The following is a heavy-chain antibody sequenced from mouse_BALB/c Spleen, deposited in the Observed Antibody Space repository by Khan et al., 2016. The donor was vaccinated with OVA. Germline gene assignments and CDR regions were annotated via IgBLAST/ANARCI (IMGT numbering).Heavy chain of an antibody. Sequence: EVELVESGGDLVTPGGSLKLSCAASGFTFSSYSMSWVRQTPDKRLEWVATISSGGDYTYYSDNVKGRFIISRDNAKHTLYLQMSSLKSEDTAMYYYASHLTESFAYWGQGTLVTVSA. CDR1: GFTFSSYS. CDR3: ASHLTESFAY. J-gene: IGHJ3*01. CDR2: ISSGGDYT. D-gene: IGHD4-1*01. V-gene: IGHV5-6*01.